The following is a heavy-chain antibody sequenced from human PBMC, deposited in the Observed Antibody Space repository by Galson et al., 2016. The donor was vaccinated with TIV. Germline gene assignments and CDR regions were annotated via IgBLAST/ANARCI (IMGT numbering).Heavy chain of an antibody. CDR3: ARSEYSYGKYYYYYYMDV. J-gene: IGHJ6*03. D-gene: IGHD5-18*01. V-gene: IGHV1-69*13. Sequence: SVKVSCKASGGTFSSYAISWVRQAPGQGLEWMGGIIPIFGTANYAQKFQGRVTITADESTSTAYMELSSLRSEDTAVFYCARSEYSYGKYYYYYYMDVWGKGTTVIVS. CDR2: IIPIFGTA. CDR1: GGTFSSYA.